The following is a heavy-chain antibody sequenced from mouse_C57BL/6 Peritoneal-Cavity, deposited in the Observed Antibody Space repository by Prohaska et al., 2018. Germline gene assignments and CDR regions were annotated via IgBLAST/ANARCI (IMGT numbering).Heavy chain of an antibody. V-gene: IGHV1-12*01. CDR1: TSYN. Sequence: TSYNMHWVKQTPRQGLEWIGAIYPGNGYTSYNQKFKGKATLTVDKSSSTAYMQLSSLTSEDSAVYFCARYPYYGSSYWYFDVWGTGTTVTVSS. J-gene: IGHJ1*03. D-gene: IGHD1-1*01. CDR2: IYPGNGYT. CDR3: ARYPYYGSSYWYFDV.